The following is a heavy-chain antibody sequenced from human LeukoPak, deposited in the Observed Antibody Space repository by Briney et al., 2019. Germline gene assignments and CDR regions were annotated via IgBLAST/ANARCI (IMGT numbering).Heavy chain of an antibody. D-gene: IGHD5-18*01. J-gene: IGHJ4*02. V-gene: IGHV3-33*01. CDR2: PCYDGTNK. CDR3: ARALGYGYVLVPDFDY. CDR1: GFTFSTFG. Sequence: PGGSLRLSCAASGFTFSTFGMHWVRQAPGRGLEGVAFPCYDGTNKYYADSVKGRFTISRDNSKNTLFLQMNSLRAEDTAVYYCARALGYGYVLVPDFDYWGQGTLVTVSS.